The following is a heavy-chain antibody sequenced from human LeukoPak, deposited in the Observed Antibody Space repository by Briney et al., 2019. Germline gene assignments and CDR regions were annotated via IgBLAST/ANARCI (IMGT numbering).Heavy chain of an antibody. Sequence: SETLSLTCAVYGGSFSGYYWSWIRQPPGKGLEWIGEINHSGSTNYNPSLKSRVTISVDTSKNQCSLKLSSVTAADTAVYYCARYGEPYYYYMDVWGKGTTVTVSS. J-gene: IGHJ6*03. CDR1: GGSFSGYY. CDR2: INHSGST. D-gene: IGHD2-8*01. CDR3: ARYGEPYYYYMDV. V-gene: IGHV4-34*01.